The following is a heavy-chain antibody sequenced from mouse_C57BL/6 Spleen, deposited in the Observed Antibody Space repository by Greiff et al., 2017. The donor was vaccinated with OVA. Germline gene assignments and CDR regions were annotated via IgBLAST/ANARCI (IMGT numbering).Heavy chain of an antibody. V-gene: IGHV3-6*01. CDR3: ARGTTVVDAWFAY. J-gene: IGHJ3*01. D-gene: IGHD1-1*01. Sequence: DVKLLESGPGLVKPSQSLSLTCSVTGYSITSGYYWNWIRQFPGNKLEWMGYISYDGSNNYNPYLKNRISITRDTSKNQFFLKLNSVTTEDTATYYCARGTTVVDAWFAYWGQGTLVTVSA. CDR2: ISYDGSN. CDR1: GYSITSGYY.